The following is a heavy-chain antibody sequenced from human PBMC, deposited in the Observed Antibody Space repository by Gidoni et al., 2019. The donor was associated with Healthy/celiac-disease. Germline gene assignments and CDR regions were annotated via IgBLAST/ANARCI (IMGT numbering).Heavy chain of an antibody. D-gene: IGHD6-19*01. CDR2: INAGNGNT. V-gene: IGHV1-3*01. CDR3: ARDSGYSSGWYSGEDNWFDP. Sequence: HVQLVQSGAEVKKPGASVKISCKASGYTFTSYAMNWVRQAPGQRLEWMGWINAGNGNTKYSQKFQGRVTITRDTSASTAYMELSSLRSEDTAVYYCARDSGYSSGWYSGEDNWFDPWGQGTLVTVSS. J-gene: IGHJ5*02. CDR1: GYTFTSYA.